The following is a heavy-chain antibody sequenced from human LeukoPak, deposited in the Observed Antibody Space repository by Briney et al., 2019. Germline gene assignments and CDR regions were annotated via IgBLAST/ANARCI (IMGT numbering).Heavy chain of an antibody. CDR1: GGSFSGYY. CDR2: INHSGST. CDR3: ARDAGATRGPYYFDY. V-gene: IGHV4-34*01. J-gene: IGHJ4*02. D-gene: IGHD1-26*01. Sequence: PSETLSLTCAVYGGSFSGYYWSWIRQPPGKGLEWIGEINHSGSTNYNPSLKSRVTISVDTSKNQFSLKLSSVTAADTAVYYCARDAGATRGPYYFDYWGQGTLVTVSS.